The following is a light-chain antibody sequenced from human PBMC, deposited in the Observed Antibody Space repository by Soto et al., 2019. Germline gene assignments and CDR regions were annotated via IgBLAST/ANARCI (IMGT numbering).Light chain of an antibody. CDR3: QSYDSSNVV. CDR1: SGSITSNY. CDR2: EDN. J-gene: IGLJ2*01. Sequence: NFMLTQPHSVSESPGKTVTISCTRSSGSITSNYVQWYQQRPGSAPTTVISEDNQRPSGVTDRFSGSIDSSSNSASLTISGLKTEDEADYYCQSYDSSNVVFGGGTKLTVL. V-gene: IGLV6-57*04.